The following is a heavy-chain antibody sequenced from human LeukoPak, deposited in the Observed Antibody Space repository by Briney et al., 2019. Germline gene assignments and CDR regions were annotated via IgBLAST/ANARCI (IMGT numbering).Heavy chain of an antibody. D-gene: IGHD3-22*01. J-gene: IGHJ6*02. CDR1: GFTFSSYS. CDR3: ARDFGDSSGYYLRLYYYYGMDV. CDR2: INSSSSYI. Sequence: GGSLRLSCAASGFTFSSYSMNWVRQAPGKGLEWVSSINSSSSYIYYADSVKGRFTISRDNAKNSLYLQMNSLRAEDTAVYYCARDFGDSSGYYLRLYYYYGMDVWGQGTTVTVSS. V-gene: IGHV3-21*01.